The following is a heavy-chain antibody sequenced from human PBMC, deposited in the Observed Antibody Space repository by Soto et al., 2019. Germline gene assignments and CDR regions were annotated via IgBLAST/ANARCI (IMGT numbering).Heavy chain of an antibody. Sequence: QVQLVQSGAEVKKPVSSVKVSCKASGVTFSSETISWVRQSPGQGLERVGGIIPLFGTANYAQKFQGRVTITADESTSTLYIELSSLRSEDTAVYYCATELGDNPASPFDSWGQGTLVTVSS. D-gene: IGHD2-21*01. V-gene: IGHV1-69*01. CDR1: GVTFSSET. CDR3: ATELGDNPASPFDS. J-gene: IGHJ4*02. CDR2: IIPLFGTA.